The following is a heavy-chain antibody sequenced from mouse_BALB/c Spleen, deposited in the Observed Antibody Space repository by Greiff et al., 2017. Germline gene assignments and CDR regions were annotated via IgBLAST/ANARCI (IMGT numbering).Heavy chain of an antibody. V-gene: IGHV2-6-5*01. Sequence: QVHVKQSGPGLVAPSQSLSITCTVSGFSLTDYGVSWIRQPPGKGLEWLGVIWGGGSTYYNSALKSRLSISKDNSKSQVFLKMNSLQTDDTAMYYCAKHQLGLYWYFDVWGAGTTVTVSS. D-gene: IGHD4-1*02. CDR2: IWGGGST. CDR3: AKHQLGLYWYFDV. J-gene: IGHJ1*01. CDR1: GFSLTDYG.